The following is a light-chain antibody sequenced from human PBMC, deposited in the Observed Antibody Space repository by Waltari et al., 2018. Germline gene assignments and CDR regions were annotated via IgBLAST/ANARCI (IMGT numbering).Light chain of an antibody. CDR3: QSYDSGLSGSV. CDR1: SSNIGAGYD. V-gene: IGLV1-40*01. Sequence: QSVLTQPPSVSGAPGQSVTISCAGSSSNIGAGYDVNWYHQLPGTAPKLLIFGNTNRPSGVPDRFSGSKSGTSASLAITGLQAEDEAYYYCQSYDSGLSGSVFGGGTKVTVL. CDR2: GNT. J-gene: IGLJ2*01.